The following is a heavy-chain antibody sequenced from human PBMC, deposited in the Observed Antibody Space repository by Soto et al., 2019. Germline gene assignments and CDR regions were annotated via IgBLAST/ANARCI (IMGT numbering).Heavy chain of an antibody. CDR2: ISYDGSNK. CDR3: AKEWVYDSSGWSFDY. Sequence: QVQLVESGGGVVQPGRSLRLSCAASGFTFSSYGMHWVRQAPGKGLEWVAVISYDGSNKYYADSVKGRFTISRDNSXXTLYLQMSSLRAEDTAVYYCAKEWVYDSSGWSFDYWGQGTLVTASS. V-gene: IGHV3-30*18. D-gene: IGHD3-22*01. CDR1: GFTFSSYG. J-gene: IGHJ4*02.